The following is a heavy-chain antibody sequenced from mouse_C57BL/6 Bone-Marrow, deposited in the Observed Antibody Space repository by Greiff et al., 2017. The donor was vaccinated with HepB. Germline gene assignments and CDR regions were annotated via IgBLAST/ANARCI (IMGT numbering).Heavy chain of an antibody. V-gene: IGHV5-6-3*01. Sequence: EVQLVESGGGLVQPGGSLKLSCAASGFTFSLYGMSWVRQTPDKRLELVASINSNDGTTYYADTIKGRFTITRDNAKNTQYLQMSSLKSEDTAMYYCARRDLFVYWGQGTLVTVSA. CDR2: INSNDGTT. CDR3: ARRDLFVY. J-gene: IGHJ3*01. D-gene: IGHD3-3*01. CDR1: GFTFSLYG.